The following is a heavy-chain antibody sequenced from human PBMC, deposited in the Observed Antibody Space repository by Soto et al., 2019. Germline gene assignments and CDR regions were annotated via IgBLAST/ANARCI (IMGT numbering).Heavy chain of an antibody. CDR2: ISGSGGST. J-gene: IGHJ4*02. V-gene: IGHV3-23*01. D-gene: IGHD3-9*01. CDR1: GFTFSSYG. Sequence: HPGGSLRLSCAASGFTFSSYGMSWVRQAPGKGLEWVSGISGSGGSTYYADSVKGRFTISRDNSNNTLYLQMNSLRAEDTAVYYCAKRTTDWCNHLDSWGQGTLVTVSS. CDR3: AKRTTDWCNHLDS.